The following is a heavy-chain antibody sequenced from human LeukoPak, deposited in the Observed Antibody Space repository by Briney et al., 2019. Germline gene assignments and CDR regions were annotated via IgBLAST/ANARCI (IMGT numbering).Heavy chain of an antibody. J-gene: IGHJ4*02. CDR3: TTHGPRGGPPFYLDH. CDR2: FDPVVHAT. V-gene: IGHV1-24*01. CDR1: GDTLHELR. D-gene: IGHD3-10*01. Sequence: GSLKVSCMVSGDTLHELRICCGCHAPGEGLGWMGHFDPVVHATYYAQNFQGTVTMTAGTSTAYMELTSLTEEDTAVYYCTTHGPRGGPPFYLDHWGQGNPVTVSS.